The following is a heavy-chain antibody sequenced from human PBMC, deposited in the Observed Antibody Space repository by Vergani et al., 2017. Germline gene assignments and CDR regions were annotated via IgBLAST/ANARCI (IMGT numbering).Heavy chain of an antibody. Sequence: EVQLVESGGGLIQPGGSLRLSCAASGFTVSSNYMSWVRQAPGKGLEWVSVIYSGGSTYYADSVKGRFTISRDNSKNTLYLQMNSLRAEDTAVYYCAREGGGHKAGAFDIWGQGTMVTVSS. V-gene: IGHV3-53*01. D-gene: IGHD3-16*01. CDR2: IYSGGST. CDR3: AREGGGHKAGAFDI. CDR1: GFTVSSNY. J-gene: IGHJ3*02.